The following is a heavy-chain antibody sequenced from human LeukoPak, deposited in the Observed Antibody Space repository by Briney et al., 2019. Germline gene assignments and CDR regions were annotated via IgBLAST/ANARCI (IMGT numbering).Heavy chain of an antibody. CDR3: AKLPIH. Sequence: GGSLRLSCAASGFSVGSHYMTWVRQAPGQGLEWVSVIYIEGSPYYADSVQGRFTTSRDNTKNTLYLQMNSLRPEDTAVYYCAKLPIHGGRGALVTVSS. CDR1: GFSVGSHY. J-gene: IGHJ4*02. D-gene: IGHD4-23*01. V-gene: IGHV3-66*02. CDR2: IYIEGSP.